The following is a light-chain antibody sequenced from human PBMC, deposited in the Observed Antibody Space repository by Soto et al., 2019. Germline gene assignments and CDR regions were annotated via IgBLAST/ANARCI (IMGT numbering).Light chain of an antibody. CDR1: QSISSY. V-gene: IGKV1-39*01. CDR2: AAS. CDR3: QQRSNWPPLT. Sequence: DIQMTQSPSSLSASVGDRVTITCRASQSISSYLNWYQQKPGKAPKLLIYAASSLQSGVPSRFSGSGSGTDFTLTISSLEPEDFAVYYCQQRSNWPPLTFGPGTKVDIK. J-gene: IGKJ3*01.